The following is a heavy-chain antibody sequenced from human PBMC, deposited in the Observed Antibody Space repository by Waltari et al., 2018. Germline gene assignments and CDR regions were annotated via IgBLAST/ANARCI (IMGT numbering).Heavy chain of an antibody. V-gene: IGHV3-33*06. CDR3: AKAPDYDDLTGNLYAPNLYGMDV. CDR2: IEYDGSNK. D-gene: IGHD3-9*01. CDR1: GFTFSSFG. J-gene: IGHJ6*02. Sequence: QVQLVESGGGVVQPGRSLRLACAASGFTFSSFGMHWVRQAPGKGVEWVAVIEYDGSNKKYAESVKGRFTISRDNSKNTLYLQMNSLRAEDTAVYYCAKAPDYDDLTGNLYAPNLYGMDVWGQGTTVTISS.